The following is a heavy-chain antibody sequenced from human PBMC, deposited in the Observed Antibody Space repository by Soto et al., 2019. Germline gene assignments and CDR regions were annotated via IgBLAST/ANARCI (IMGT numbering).Heavy chain of an antibody. V-gene: IGHV1-69*01. J-gene: IGHJ4*02. CDR3: ARLYCGGDCYFQYYFDY. D-gene: IGHD2-21*02. CDR1: GGTFSSYA. CDR2: IIPIFGTA. Sequence: QVQLVQSGAEVQKPGSSVKVSCKASGGTFSSYAISWVRQAPGQGLEWMGGIIPIFGTANYAQKFQGRVTITADESTSTAYMELSSLRSEDTAVYYCARLYCGGDCYFQYYFDYWGQGTLVTVSS.